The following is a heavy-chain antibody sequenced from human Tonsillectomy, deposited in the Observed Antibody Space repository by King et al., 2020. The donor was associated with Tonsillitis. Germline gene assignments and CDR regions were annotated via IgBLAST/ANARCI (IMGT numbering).Heavy chain of an antibody. V-gene: IGHV4-39*01. J-gene: IGHJ4*02. D-gene: IGHD2-15*01. Sequence: QLQESGPGVVKPSATLSLTCTVSGGSISSSDHYWAWIRQPPGKGLEWIGYMDYIGTIFNNPSLKSRITISGGTSENRFSLKLSSVTAADAAVYFCARSVSGSFDYWGQGALVTVSS. CDR2: MDYIGTI. CDR3: ARSVSGSFDY. CDR1: GGSISSSDHY.